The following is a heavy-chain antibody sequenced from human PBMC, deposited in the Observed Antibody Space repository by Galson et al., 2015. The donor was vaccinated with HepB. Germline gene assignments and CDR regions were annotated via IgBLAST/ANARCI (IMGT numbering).Heavy chain of an antibody. J-gene: IGHJ4*02. CDR2: ISSNGGST. CDR3: ARGQVKGRGASSFDY. V-gene: IGHV3-64*01. CDR1: GFTFSSYA. D-gene: IGHD1-26*01. Sequence: SLRLSCAASGFTFSSYAMHWVRQAPGKGLEYVSAISSNGGSTYYANSVKGRFTISRDNSKNTLYLQMGSLRAEDMAVYYCARGQVKGRGASSFDYWGQGTLVTVSS.